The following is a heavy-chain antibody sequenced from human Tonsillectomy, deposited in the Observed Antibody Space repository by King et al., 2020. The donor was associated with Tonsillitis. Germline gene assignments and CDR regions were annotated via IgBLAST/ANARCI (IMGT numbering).Heavy chain of an antibody. Sequence: QLQESGPGLVKPSETLSFTCTVSGGSISSSSYYWGWIRQPPGKGLEWIGSIYYSGSTYLNPSLKSRVTISIDTSKNQFSLSLSSVTAADTSVYYCASQYPRSGRPQRVFDYWGQGTLVTVSS. CDR3: ASQYPRSGRPQRVFDY. V-gene: IGHV4-39*07. CDR2: IYYSGST. D-gene: IGHD6-19*01. CDR1: GGSISSSSYY. J-gene: IGHJ4*02.